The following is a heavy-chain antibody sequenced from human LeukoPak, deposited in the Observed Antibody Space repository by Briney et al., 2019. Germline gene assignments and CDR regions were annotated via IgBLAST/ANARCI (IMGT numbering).Heavy chain of an antibody. CDR1: GFTFTSFA. Sequence: GGSLRLSCAASGFTFTSFAMHWVRQAPGKGLEWVAVILYDGSNNYYVDSVKGRFTIFRDDSKNTLFLQMNSLRPEDTAVYHCARGPMVRGYLDRWGQGTLVTVSS. CDR3: ARGPMVRGYLDR. CDR2: ILYDGSNN. V-gene: IGHV3-30-3*01. J-gene: IGHJ4*02. D-gene: IGHD3-10*01.